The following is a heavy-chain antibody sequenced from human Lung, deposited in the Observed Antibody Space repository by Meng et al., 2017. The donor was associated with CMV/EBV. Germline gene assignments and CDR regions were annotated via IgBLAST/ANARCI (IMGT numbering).Heavy chain of an antibody. J-gene: IGHJ6*02. V-gene: IGHV3-33*06. D-gene: IGHD6-19*01. CDR3: AKDRVARWLAAEVDYYGMDA. CDR1: GFIFSSYA. CDR2: VYYDGSNQ. Sequence: LXXAPSGFIFSSYAMHWVRQAPGKGLEWVALVYYDGSNQYYSDSVRGRFNISRDNSKNTLFLQMNSLRGEDTGVYYCAKDRVARWLAAEVDYYGMDAWGQGTXVTVSS.